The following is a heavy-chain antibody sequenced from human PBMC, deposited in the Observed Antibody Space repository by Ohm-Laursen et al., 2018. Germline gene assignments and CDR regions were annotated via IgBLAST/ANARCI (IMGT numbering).Heavy chain of an antibody. D-gene: IGHD2-15*01. CDR2: ISWNSGSI. J-gene: IGHJ6*02. Sequence: RSLRPSCAASGFTFDDYAMHWVRQAPGKGLEWVSGISWNSGSIGYADSVKGRFTISRDNAKNSLYLQMNSLRAEDTALYYCAKDMGSNYYYGMDVWGQGTTVTVSS. CDR3: AKDMGSNYYYGMDV. CDR1: GFTFDDYA. V-gene: IGHV3-9*01.